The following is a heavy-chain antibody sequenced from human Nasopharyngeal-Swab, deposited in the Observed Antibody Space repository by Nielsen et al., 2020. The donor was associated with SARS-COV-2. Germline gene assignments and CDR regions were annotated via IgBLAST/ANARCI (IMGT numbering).Heavy chain of an antibody. V-gene: IGHV4-34*01. D-gene: IGHD2-2*02. CDR2: IHHSGGT. J-gene: IGHJ6*03. CDR3: SRRLSGIVPAPILGLGPFYSYYYMDV. CDR1: GGSFSDHY. Sequence: SETLSLTCAVYGGSFSDHYWSWVRQPPGKGLEWIGEIHHSGGTNYNPSLQSRVTISVDTSKNQFSLNLISVTAADTAVYYCSRRLSGIVPAPILGLGPFYSYYYMDVWDKGTTVTVSS.